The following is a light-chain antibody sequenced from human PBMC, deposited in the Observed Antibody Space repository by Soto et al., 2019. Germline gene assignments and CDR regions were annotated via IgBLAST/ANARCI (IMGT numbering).Light chain of an antibody. CDR2: EVT. CDR1: RDDIGAYDY. J-gene: IGLJ2*01. CDR3: NSYTNSSAVV. V-gene: IGLV2-14*01. Sequence: QSALTQPASVSGSPGQSITISCAGARDDIGAYDYVSWYQQHPGNDPKLLVYEVTNRPSGVSDSFSASKSGNTASLPISGLQAEDEADYYCNSYTNSSAVVFGGGTKVTVL.